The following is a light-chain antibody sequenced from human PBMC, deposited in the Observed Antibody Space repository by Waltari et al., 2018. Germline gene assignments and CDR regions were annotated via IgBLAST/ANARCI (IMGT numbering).Light chain of an antibody. CDR1: RGVSSNF. Sequence: RARRGVSSNFLAWYQPKPGQAPRLRIHDAFRRATGVPDRFSGSGSETDFTLNINRLEPDDFAVYFCQQYGSSVSFGGGTKLEIK. J-gene: IGKJ4*01. CDR2: DAF. V-gene: IGKV3-20*01. CDR3: QQYGSSVS.